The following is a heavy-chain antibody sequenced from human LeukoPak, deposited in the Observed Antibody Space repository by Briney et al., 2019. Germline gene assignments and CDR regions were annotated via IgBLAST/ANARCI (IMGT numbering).Heavy chain of an antibody. CDR3: AKDRGEGVNKPINY. J-gene: IGHJ4*02. V-gene: IGHV3-23*01. Sequence: GGSLRLSSAPCEYTFCKYSTSWVRPAPGKGLECVSVITYSGGNRYYTYSVKGRFSIFRDYSNNSLHMQMNSLRGENTAVYDCAKDRGEGVNKPINYWGQGTLVTVSS. D-gene: IGHD2-21*01. CDR2: ITYSGGNR. CDR1: EYTFCKYS.